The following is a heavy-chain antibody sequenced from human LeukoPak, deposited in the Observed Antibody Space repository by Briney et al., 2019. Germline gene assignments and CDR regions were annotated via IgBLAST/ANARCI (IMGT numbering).Heavy chain of an antibody. CDR2: INPNSGGT. Sequence: ASVKVSCKASGYTFTSYGISWVRQAPGQGLEWMGWINPNSGGTNYAQKFQGRVTMTRDTSISTAYMELSRLRSDDTAVYYCARGVRYCSGGSCYHYWGQGTLVTVSS. J-gene: IGHJ4*02. CDR1: GYTFTSYG. CDR3: ARGVRYCSGGSCYHY. D-gene: IGHD2-15*01. V-gene: IGHV1-2*02.